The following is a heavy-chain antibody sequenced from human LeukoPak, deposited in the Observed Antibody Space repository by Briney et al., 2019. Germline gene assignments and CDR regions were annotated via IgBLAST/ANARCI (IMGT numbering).Heavy chain of an antibody. D-gene: IGHD6-19*01. Sequence: SSETLSLTCAVYGGSFSGYYWSWIRQPPGKGLEWIGEINHSGSTNYNPSLKSRVTISVDTSKNQFSLKLSSVTAADTAVYYCARGIVLRKLRGSGWQKGAFDIWGQGTMVTVSS. J-gene: IGHJ3*02. V-gene: IGHV4-34*01. CDR3: ARGIVLRKLRGSGWQKGAFDI. CDR1: GGSFSGYY. CDR2: INHSGST.